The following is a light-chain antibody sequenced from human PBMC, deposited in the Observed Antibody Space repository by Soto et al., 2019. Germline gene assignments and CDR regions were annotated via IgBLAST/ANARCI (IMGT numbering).Light chain of an antibody. J-gene: IGLJ1*01. CDR1: SSDVGAYDY. CDR3: SSFAGSNPFPYV. CDR2: EIN. V-gene: IGLV2-8*01. Sequence: QSALTQPPSASGSPGQSVTISCTGTSSDVGAYDYVSWYQQHPGKAPKLMIYEINKRPSGVPDRFSGSKSGNTASLTVSGLQAEDEADYYCSSFAGSNPFPYVFGTGTKLTVL.